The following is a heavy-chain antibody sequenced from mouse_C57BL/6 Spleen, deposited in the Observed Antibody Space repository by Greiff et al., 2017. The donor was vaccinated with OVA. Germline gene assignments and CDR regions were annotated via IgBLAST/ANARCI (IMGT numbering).Heavy chain of an antibody. CDR3: TKVPYDYDEGYAMDY. V-gene: IGHV14-4*01. J-gene: IGHJ4*01. CDR1: GFNIKDDY. D-gene: IGHD2-4*01. CDR2: IDPENGDT. Sequence: VQLQQSGAELVRPGALVKLSCTASGFNIKDDYMHWVKQRPEQGLEWIGWIDPENGDTEYASKFQGKATITADTSSNTAYLQLSSLTSEDTAVYYCTKVPYDYDEGYAMDYWGQGTSVTVSS.